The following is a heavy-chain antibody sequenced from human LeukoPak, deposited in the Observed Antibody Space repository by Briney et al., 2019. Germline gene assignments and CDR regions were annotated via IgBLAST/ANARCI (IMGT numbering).Heavy chain of an antibody. D-gene: IGHD2-2*03. CDR3: ARHLDIYYYGMDV. J-gene: IGHJ6*02. CDR1: GGSISSTSYY. CDR2: ISYTGST. V-gene: IGHV4-39*01. Sequence: SETLSLTCTVSGGSISSTSYYCGWIRQSPGKGLEWIGSISYTGSTYYNPSLKSRVTIFVDTSKNQFSLKLSSVTAADTAVYYCARHLDIYYYGMDVWGHGTTVTVSS.